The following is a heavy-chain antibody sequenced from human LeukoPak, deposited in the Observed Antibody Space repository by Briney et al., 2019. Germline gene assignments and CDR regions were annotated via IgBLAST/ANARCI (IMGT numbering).Heavy chain of an antibody. Sequence: SETLSLTCTVSGGSISSSSYYWGWIRQTPGKGLEWIGNIYYNGGTYFNPSLKSRVTISIDTSKNQFSLKLSSVTAADTAVYYCARGVPIYGDYVHWFDPWGQGTLVTVSS. V-gene: IGHV4-39*07. CDR3: ARGVPIYGDYVHWFDP. D-gene: IGHD4-17*01. CDR2: IYYNGGT. J-gene: IGHJ5*02. CDR1: GGSISSSSYY.